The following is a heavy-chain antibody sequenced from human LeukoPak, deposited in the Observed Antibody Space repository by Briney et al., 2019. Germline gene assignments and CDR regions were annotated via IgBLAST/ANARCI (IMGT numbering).Heavy chain of an antibody. J-gene: IGHJ4*02. CDR3: AKDLRYPFDY. Sequence: GGSLRLSCAASGFTFSSYGMHWVRQAPGKGLEWVAFIRYDGSNKYYADSVKGRFTISRDNSKNTLYLQMNSLRAEDTAVYYCAKDLRYPFDYWGQGTLVTVSS. CDR1: GFTFSSYG. CDR2: IRYDGSNK. D-gene: IGHD1-1*01. V-gene: IGHV3-30*02.